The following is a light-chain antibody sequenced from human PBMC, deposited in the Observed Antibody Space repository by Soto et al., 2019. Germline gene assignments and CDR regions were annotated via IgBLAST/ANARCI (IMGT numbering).Light chain of an antibody. CDR1: SSDVGGYNY. CDR2: DVS. V-gene: IGLV2-14*01. J-gene: IGLJ2*01. CDR3: SSYTSSSTLFEVV. Sequence: QSALTQPASVSGSPGQSITISCTGTSSDVGGYNYVSWYQQHPGKAPKLMIYDVSNRPSGVSNRFSGSKSGNTASLTISGLQAEDEADYYCSSYTSSSTLFEVVFGGGTKLTVL.